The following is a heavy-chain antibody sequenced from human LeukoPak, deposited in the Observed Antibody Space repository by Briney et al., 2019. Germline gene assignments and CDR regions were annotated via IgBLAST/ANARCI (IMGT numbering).Heavy chain of an antibody. J-gene: IGHJ4*02. D-gene: IGHD3-10*01. CDR3: AKDPGDYYGSGTYVY. CDR1: GFSFSSYS. CDR2: ISGSGGST. V-gene: IGHV3-23*01. Sequence: GGSLRLSCAASGFSFSSYSMIWVRQAPGKGLEWVSAISGSGGSTYYADSVKGRFTISRDNSKNTLYLQMNSLRAEDTAVYYCAKDPGDYYGSGTYVYWGQGTLVTVSS.